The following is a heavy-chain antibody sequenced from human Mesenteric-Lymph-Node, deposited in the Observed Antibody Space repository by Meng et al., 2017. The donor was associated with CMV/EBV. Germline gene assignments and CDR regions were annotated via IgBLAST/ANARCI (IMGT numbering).Heavy chain of an antibody. CDR1: GYTFTAYY. V-gene: IGHV1-2*02. CDR2: INPNSGDT. J-gene: IGHJ6*02. CDR3: ARDRGLLRFYYYGMDV. D-gene: IGHD1-26*01. Sequence: ASVKVSCKASGYTFTAYYLDWVRQAPGHGLEWMGWINPNSGDTCCTHKFQGRVTMTRDTSISTAYMELSRLRSDDTAVYYCARDRGLLRFYYYGMDVWGQGTTVTVSS.